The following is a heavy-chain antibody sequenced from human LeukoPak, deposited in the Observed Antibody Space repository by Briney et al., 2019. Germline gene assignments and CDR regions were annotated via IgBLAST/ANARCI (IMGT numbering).Heavy chain of an antibody. J-gene: IGHJ4*02. D-gene: IGHD1-26*01. CDR2: INPSGGTT. Sequence: ASVKASCKASGYTFTSYYMHWVRQAPGQGLEWMGIINPSGGTTSYAQKFQGRVTMTRDTSTSTVYMELSSLRSEDTAVYYCARVILVGGTPEYYFDYWGQGTLVTVSS. V-gene: IGHV1-46*01. CDR1: GYTFTSYY. CDR3: ARVILVGGTPEYYFDY.